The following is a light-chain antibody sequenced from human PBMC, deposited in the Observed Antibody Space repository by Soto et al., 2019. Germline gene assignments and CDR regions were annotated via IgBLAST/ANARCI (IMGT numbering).Light chain of an antibody. V-gene: IGKV1-5*03. Sequence: DIQMTQSPSTLSASVGERVTITCRASQTISTWLAWYLQKPGKAPKVLIYKASSLESGVPSRFSGSGSGTEFTLTISSLQPDDFATYYCQQYNTYSWTFGQGTKVDIK. CDR3: QQYNTYSWT. CDR1: QTISTW. CDR2: KAS. J-gene: IGKJ1*01.